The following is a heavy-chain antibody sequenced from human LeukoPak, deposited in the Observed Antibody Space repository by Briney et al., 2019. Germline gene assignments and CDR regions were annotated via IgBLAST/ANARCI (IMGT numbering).Heavy chain of an antibody. Sequence: EASVKVSCKASGYTFTSYYIHWVRQAPGQGLEWMGIINPSGGTTNYAQNFQGRVTMTRDTSTSTVYMELSSPRSEDAAVYYCARSPPELGYGMDVWGQGTTVTVSS. CDR2: INPSGGTT. D-gene: IGHD1-26*01. CDR3: ARSPPELGYGMDV. CDR1: GYTFTSYY. V-gene: IGHV1-46*01. J-gene: IGHJ6*02.